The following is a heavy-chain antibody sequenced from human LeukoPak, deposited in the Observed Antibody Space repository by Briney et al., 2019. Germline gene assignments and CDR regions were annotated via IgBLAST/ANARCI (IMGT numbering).Heavy chain of an antibody. CDR1: GFTFSDYY. J-gene: IGHJ4*02. D-gene: IGHD6-13*01. Sequence: GGSLRLSCAASGFTFSDYYMSWVRQAPGKGLVWVSGIKSDGITTYYADSVKGRFTISRDTAKNTLYLQMSSLRAEDTAGYYCASELAAGYWGQGTLVTVSS. CDR2: IKSDGITT. V-gene: IGHV3-74*01. CDR3: ASELAAGY.